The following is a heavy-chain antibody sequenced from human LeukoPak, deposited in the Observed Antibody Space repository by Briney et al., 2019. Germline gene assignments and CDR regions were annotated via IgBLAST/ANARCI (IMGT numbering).Heavy chain of an antibody. V-gene: IGHV3-33*01. D-gene: IGHD6-13*01. CDR3: ARDCRDPRSWWKAYYYYGMDV. CDR2: IWYDGSNK. J-gene: IGHJ6*02. CDR1: GFTLSSYG. Sequence: PGGSLRLSCAASGFTLSSYGMHWVRQAPGKGLEWVAVIWYDGSNKYYADSVKGRFTISRDNSKNTLYLQMNSLRAEDTAVYYCARDCRDPRSWWKAYYYYGMDVWGQGTTVTVSS.